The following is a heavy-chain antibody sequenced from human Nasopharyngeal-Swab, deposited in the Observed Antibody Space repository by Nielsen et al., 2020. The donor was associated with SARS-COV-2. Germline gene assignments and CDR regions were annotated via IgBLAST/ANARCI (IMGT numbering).Heavy chain of an antibody. D-gene: IGHD2-2*01. CDR3: AAEGSGCSSTSCYPYGMDV. Sequence: WVRQAPGQGLEWMGGIIPIFGTANYAQKFQGRVTITADESTSTAYMELSSLRSEDTAVYYCAAEGSGCSSTSCYPYGMDVWGQGTTVTVSS. J-gene: IGHJ6*02. V-gene: IGHV1-69*01. CDR2: IIPIFGTA.